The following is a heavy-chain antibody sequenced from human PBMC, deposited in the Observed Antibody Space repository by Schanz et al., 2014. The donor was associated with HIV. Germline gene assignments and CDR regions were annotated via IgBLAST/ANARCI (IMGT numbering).Heavy chain of an antibody. CDR2: VFHSGKT. CDR3: AKVPTTGWFDP. J-gene: IGHJ5*02. V-gene: IGHV4-61*03. Sequence: QLQESGPGLVKPSETLSLTCTVSGGSVSSGSYYWSWIRQLPGEGLEWIGYVFHSGKTTYNPSLKSRVTISVDTAKNHFSLRLTSVTAADTAVYYCAKVPTTGWFDPWGQGILVTVSS. CDR1: GGSVSSGSYY.